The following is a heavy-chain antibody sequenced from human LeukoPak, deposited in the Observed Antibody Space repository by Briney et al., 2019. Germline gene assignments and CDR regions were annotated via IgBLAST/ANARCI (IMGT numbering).Heavy chain of an antibody. J-gene: IGHJ6*03. V-gene: IGHV7-4-1*02. Sequence: EASVKVSCKASGYTFTSYGISWVRQAPGQGLEWMGWINTNTGNPTYAQGFTGRFVFSLDTSVSTAYLQISSLKAEDTAVYYCATSNYTPLPADYYMDVWGKGTTVTVSS. CDR2: INTNTGNP. D-gene: IGHD1-7*01. CDR1: GYTFTSYG. CDR3: ATSNYTPLPADYYMDV.